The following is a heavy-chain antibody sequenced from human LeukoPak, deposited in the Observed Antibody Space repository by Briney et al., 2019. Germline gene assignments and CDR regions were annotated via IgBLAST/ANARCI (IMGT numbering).Heavy chain of an antibody. CDR1: GYTFTSYG. J-gene: IGHJ5*02. V-gene: IGHV1-18*01. Sequence: ASVKVSCKASGYTFTSYGNSWVRQAPGQGLEWMGWISAYNGNTDYAQKLQGRVTMTTDTSTSTAYMELRSLRSDDTAVYYCARVRLTTVTINWFDPGGQGTLVTVSS. CDR2: ISAYNGNT. D-gene: IGHD4-17*01. CDR3: ARVRLTTVTINWFDP.